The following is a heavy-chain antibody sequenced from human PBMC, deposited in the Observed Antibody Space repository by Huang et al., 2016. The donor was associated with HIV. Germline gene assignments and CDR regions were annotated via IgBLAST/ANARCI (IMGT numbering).Heavy chain of an antibody. CDR1: GGSIRSDNYY. Sequence: QLQLQESGPGLVKPSETLSLTCTVSGGSIRSDNYYWGWIRQPPGKGLEWIGSIYKSGSTYYNPSLKRRVTITENTSKNHFSLRMRSVTAADTAVYYCARLPGSITMIRGVITDPYWGQGTLVTVSS. J-gene: IGHJ4*02. CDR3: ARLPGSITMIRGVITDPY. V-gene: IGHV4-39*02. CDR2: IYKSGST. D-gene: IGHD3-10*01.